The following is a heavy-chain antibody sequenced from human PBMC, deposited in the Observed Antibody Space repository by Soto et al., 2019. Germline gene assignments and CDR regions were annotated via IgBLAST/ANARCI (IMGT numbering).Heavy chain of an antibody. V-gene: IGHV4-4*02. Sequence: PSETLSLTCAVSGGSISSSNWWSWVRQPPGKGLEWIGEIYHSGSTNYNPSLKSRVTISVDKSKNQFSLKLSSVTAADTAVYYCARDSLWFGKPIDYWGQGTLVTVS. D-gene: IGHD3-10*01. J-gene: IGHJ4*02. CDR1: GGSISSSNW. CDR2: IYHSGST. CDR3: ARDSLWFGKPIDY.